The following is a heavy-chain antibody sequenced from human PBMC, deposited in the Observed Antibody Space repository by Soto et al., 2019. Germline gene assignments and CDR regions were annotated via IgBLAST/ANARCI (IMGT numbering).Heavy chain of an antibody. D-gene: IGHD2-15*01. CDR2: VSASGGTT. CDR1: GFTFSAYA. V-gene: IGHV3-23*01. CDR3: AKDSLPEIHCKAGTRYYFDD. Sequence: GGSLRLSCATSGFTFSAYAMTWVRQAPGKGLEWVSTVSASGGTTYYADSVKGRFAISRDESNNTLSLQMNSLRAEDTGVYYCAKDSLPEIHCKAGTRYYFDDWGQGTPVTVSS. J-gene: IGHJ4*02.